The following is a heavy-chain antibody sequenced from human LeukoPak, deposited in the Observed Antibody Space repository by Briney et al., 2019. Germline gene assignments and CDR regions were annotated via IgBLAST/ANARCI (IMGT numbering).Heavy chain of an antibody. CDR2: ISSSSSYI. V-gene: IGHV3-11*06. D-gene: IGHD6-13*01. J-gene: IGHJ4*02. CDR1: GFTFSDYY. Sequence: GGSLRLSCAASGFTFSDYYMSWIRQAPGKGLEWVSSISSSSSYIYYADSVKGRFTISRDNAKNSLYLQMNSLRAEDTAVYYCARDRSPRHSSSWYRVNYFDYWGQGTLVTVSS. CDR3: ARDRSPRHSSSWYRVNYFDY.